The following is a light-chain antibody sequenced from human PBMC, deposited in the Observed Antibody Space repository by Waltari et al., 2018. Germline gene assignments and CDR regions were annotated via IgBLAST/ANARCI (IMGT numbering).Light chain of an antibody. CDR2: WAS. CDR1: QSVLYSPNNKNY. V-gene: IGKV4-1*01. J-gene: IGKJ4*01. Sequence: DIVMTQSPDSLAVSLGERATINCKSSQSVLYSPNNKNYLAWYQQNPGEPPKLLIYWASTRESGVPDRFSGSGSGTDFTLTISSLQAEDFATYYCQQSTSIPLTFGGGTKVDIK. CDR3: QQSTSIPLT.